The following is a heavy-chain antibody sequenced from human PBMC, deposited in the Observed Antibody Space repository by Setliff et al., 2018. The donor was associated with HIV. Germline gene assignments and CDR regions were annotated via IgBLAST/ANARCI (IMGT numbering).Heavy chain of an antibody. CDR1: GGSFSGYY. J-gene: IGHJ2*01. CDR2: INHSGST. CDR3: ARGLGQQLGRFWYFDL. V-gene: IGHV4-34*01. D-gene: IGHD6-13*01. Sequence: SETLSLTCAVYGGSFSGYYWSWIRLPPGKGLEWIGEINHSGSTNYNPSLKSRVTISVDTSKDQFSLKLSSVTAADTAVYYCARGLGQQLGRFWYFDLWGRGTLVTVSS.